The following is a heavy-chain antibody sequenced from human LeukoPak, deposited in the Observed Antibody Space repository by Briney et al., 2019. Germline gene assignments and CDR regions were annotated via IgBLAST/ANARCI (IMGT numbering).Heavy chain of an antibody. CDR2: FYHGGST. Sequence: SETLSLTCTVSGYSISTGYYWDWIRQPPGKGREWIGTFYHGGSTDYNPSLKSRVTISVDTSKNQFSLNLTSVTAADTAVYYCAKSNGYGLIDIWGQGTMVTVSS. J-gene: IGHJ3*02. CDR3: AKSNGYGLIDI. V-gene: IGHV4-38-2*02. D-gene: IGHD3-22*01. CDR1: GYSISTGYY.